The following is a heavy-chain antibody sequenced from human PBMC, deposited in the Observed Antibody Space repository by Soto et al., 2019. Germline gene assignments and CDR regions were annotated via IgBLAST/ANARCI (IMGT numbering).Heavy chain of an antibody. D-gene: IGHD5-18*01. CDR1: GYTFTHYY. CDR3: TTSVNSAMAFDY. Sequence: QVQLVQSGAEVKKPGASVKVSCKASGYTFTHYYIHWVRQAPGQGLEWMGIINPNGGSTTYAQKFRAGFTMTRDTSTSTVYMELSSLRSEDSAVYYCTTSVNSAMAFDYWGQGTLVTVSS. V-gene: IGHV1-46*01. J-gene: IGHJ4*02. CDR2: INPNGGST.